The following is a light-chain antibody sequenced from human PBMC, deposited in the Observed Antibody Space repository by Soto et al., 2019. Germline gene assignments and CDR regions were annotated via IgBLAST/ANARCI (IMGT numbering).Light chain of an antibody. J-gene: IGKJ1*01. Sequence: DIQMTQSPSTLSASVGDRVTITCRASQSISSWLAWYQQKPGKAPKLLIYKASSLESGVPSRFSNSGSGTEFTLTISSLQPDDFATYYCQQYKSYWTFGQGTKVDIK. CDR3: QQYKSYWT. CDR1: QSISSW. V-gene: IGKV1-5*03. CDR2: KAS.